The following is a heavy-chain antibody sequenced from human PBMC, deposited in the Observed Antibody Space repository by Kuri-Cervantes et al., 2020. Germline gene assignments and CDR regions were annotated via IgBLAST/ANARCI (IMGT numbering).Heavy chain of an antibody. CDR2: INHSGST. J-gene: IGHJ4*02. D-gene: IGHD1-26*01. CDR1: GFTFSNAW. CDR3: ARVPKGGLFDY. V-gene: IGHV4-4*02. Sequence: GSLRLSCAASGFTFSNAWMSWVRQAPGKGLEWIGEINHSGSTNYNPSLKSRVTISVDRSKNQFSLKLSSVTAADTAVYYCARVPKGGLFDYWGQGTLVTVSS.